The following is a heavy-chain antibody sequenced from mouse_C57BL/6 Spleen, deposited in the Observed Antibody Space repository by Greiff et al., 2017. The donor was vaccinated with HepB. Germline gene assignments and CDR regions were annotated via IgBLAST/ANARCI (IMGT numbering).Heavy chain of an antibody. J-gene: IGHJ1*03. D-gene: IGHD2-4*01. CDR1: GISITTGNYR. V-gene: IGHV3-5*01. CDR2: IYYSGTI. Sequence: EVQLQQSGPGLVKPSQTVFLTCTVTGISITTGNYRWSWIRQFPGNKLEWIGYIYYSGTITYNPSLTSRTTITRDTPKNQFFLEMNSLTAEDTATYYCARYDSYWYFDVWGTGTAVTVSS. CDR3: ARYDSYWYFDV.